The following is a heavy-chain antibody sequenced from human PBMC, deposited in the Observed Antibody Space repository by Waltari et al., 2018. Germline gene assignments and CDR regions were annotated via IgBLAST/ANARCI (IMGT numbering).Heavy chain of an antibody. CDR1: GYTFTDYY. D-gene: IGHD6-19*01. CDR3: ATASVAGTGIVDAFDI. Sequence: EVQLVQSGAEVKTPGATVKISCQASGYTFTDYYMHWVQQAPGKGLEWMGRVDPEDGETIYAEKFQGRVTITADTSTDTAYMELSSLRSEDTAVYYCATASVAGTGIVDAFDIWGQGTMVTVSS. CDR2: VDPEDGET. J-gene: IGHJ3*02. V-gene: IGHV1-69-2*01.